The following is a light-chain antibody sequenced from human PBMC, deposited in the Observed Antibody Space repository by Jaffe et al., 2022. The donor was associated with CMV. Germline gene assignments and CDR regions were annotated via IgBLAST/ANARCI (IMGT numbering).Light chain of an antibody. CDR2: DAS. CDR3: QQYANLPIT. Sequence: DIQMTQSPPSLSASVGDRVTITCQASQDIRKYLNWYQQKPGKAPRLLIYDASNLETGVPSRFSASGSGTDFTFTISSLQPEDIATYYCQQYANLPITFGQGTRLEIK. V-gene: IGKV1-33*01. CDR1: QDIRKY. J-gene: IGKJ5*01.